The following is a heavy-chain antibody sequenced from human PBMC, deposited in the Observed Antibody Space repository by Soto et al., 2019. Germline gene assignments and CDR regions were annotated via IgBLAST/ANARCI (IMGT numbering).Heavy chain of an antibody. CDR1: GGSISSSSYY. D-gene: IGHD3-3*01. Sequence: SETLSLTFTVSGGSISSSSYYWGWIRQPPGKGLEWIGSIYYSGGTYYNPSLKSRVTISVDTSKNQFSLKLSSVTAAETSVYYCARQKDDFWSGYFDYWGQGTLVTVSS. V-gene: IGHV4-39*01. CDR2: IYYSGGT. CDR3: ARQKDDFWSGYFDY. J-gene: IGHJ4*02.